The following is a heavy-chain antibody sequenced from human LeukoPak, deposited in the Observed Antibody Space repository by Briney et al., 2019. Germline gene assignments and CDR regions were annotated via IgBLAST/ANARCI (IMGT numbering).Heavy chain of an antibody. Sequence: GSLRLSCAASGFTFSSYSMNWVRQAPGKGLEWVSSISSSSSYIYYADSVKGRFTISRDNAKNSLYLRMNSLRAEDTAVHYCARDREQSLDYWGQGTLVTVSS. CDR1: GFTFSSYS. J-gene: IGHJ4*02. V-gene: IGHV3-21*01. CDR3: ARDREQSLDY. D-gene: IGHD1-26*01. CDR2: ISSSSSYI.